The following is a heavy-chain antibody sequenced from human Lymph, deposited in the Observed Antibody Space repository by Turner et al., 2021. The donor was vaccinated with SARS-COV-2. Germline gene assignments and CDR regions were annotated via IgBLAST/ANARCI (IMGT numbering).Heavy chain of an antibody. J-gene: IGHJ6*02. CDR1: GFTFSTYA. Sequence: QVQLVESGGGVVLPGRSVRLSCAAAGFTFSTYAIYWVRQAPGKGLEWGAVISYDGSNKYYEDSVKGRFTITRDNSKNTLYLQMNSLRAEDTAVYYCARYASGGYFYYGMDVWGQGTTVTVSS. CDR2: ISYDGSNK. CDR3: ARYASGGYFYYGMDV. D-gene: IGHD3-10*01. V-gene: IGHV3-30*04.